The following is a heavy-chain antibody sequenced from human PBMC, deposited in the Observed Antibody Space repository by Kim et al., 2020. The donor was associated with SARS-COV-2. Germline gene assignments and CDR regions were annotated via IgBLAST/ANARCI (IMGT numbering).Heavy chain of an antibody. Sequence: GGSLRLSCAASGFTVSSNYMSWVRQAPGKGLEWVSVIYSGGSTYYADSVKGRFTISRDNSKNTLYLQMTSLRAEDTAVYYCARDLHKSYYFGVEEDYGMDVWGQGTTVTVSS. CDR2: IYSGGST. J-gene: IGHJ6*02. V-gene: IGHV3-66*01. CDR3: ARDLHKSYYFGVEEDYGMDV. CDR1: GFTVSSNY. D-gene: IGHD3-22*01.